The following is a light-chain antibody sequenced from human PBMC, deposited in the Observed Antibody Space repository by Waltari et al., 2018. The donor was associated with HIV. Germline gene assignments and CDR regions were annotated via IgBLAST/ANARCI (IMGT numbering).Light chain of an antibody. J-gene: IGKJ1*01. V-gene: IGKV3-20*01. Sequence: EIGLTQSPGTLSLSPGERATLSCRASQSVDRNCLAWYQQKPCQAPRLLMYGASTRVTCIPDRFSGSGSGTDFTLTIIRLEPEDFAVYYCQQYGMAPWTFGQGTKVEIK. CDR2: GAS. CDR1: QSVDRNC. CDR3: QQYGMAPWT.